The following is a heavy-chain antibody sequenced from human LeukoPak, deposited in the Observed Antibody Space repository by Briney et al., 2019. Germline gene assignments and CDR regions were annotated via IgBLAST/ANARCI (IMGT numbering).Heavy chain of an antibody. CDR2: ISGSGGST. CDR1: GFTFSRSW. Sequence: GGSLRLSCAASGFTFSRSWMTWVRQAPGKGLEWVSAISGSGGSTYYADSVKGRFTISRDNAKNSLYLQMNSLRAEDTAVYYCAELGITMIGGVWGKGTTVTISS. V-gene: IGHV3-21*01. D-gene: IGHD3-10*02. J-gene: IGHJ6*04. CDR3: AELGITMIGGV.